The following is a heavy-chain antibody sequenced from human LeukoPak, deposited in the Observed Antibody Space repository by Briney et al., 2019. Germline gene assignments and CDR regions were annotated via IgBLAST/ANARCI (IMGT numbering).Heavy chain of an antibody. CDR2: IRSRANSYAT. Sequence: PGGSLKLSCAASGFTFSGSAMHWVRQAPGKGLEWVGRIRSRANSYATAYAASVKGRFTISRDDSKNTAYLQMNSLKTEDTAVYYCTSPLEYYYGSGSYYYYYMDVWGKGTTVTISS. D-gene: IGHD3-10*01. V-gene: IGHV3-73*01. J-gene: IGHJ6*03. CDR1: GFTFSGSA. CDR3: TSPLEYYYGSGSYYYYYMDV.